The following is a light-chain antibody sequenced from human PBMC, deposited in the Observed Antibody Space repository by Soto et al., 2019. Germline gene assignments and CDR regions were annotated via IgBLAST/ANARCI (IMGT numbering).Light chain of an antibody. Sequence: QSALTQPASVSGSPGQSITISCTGTNSDIGGYNYVSWYQHHPGKAPKLMIYDVSNRPSGVSDRFSGSKSGNTASLTISGLQHEDEADYYCSSYTRSSTTAFGTGTKVTVL. V-gene: IGLV2-14*03. J-gene: IGLJ1*01. CDR3: SSYTRSSTTA. CDR2: DVS. CDR1: NSDIGGYNY.